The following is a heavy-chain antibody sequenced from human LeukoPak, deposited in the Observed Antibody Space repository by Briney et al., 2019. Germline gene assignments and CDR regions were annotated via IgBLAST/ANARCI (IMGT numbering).Heavy chain of an antibody. CDR2: IYYRGST. Sequence: PSETLSLTCTVSGGSISSTIYYWGWIRQPPGKGLEWIGSIYYRGSTYYNPSLKSRVAISVDTSKNQFSLKLSSVTAADTAVYYWARVPPSAWGNWFAPWGKGPLVTVA. CDR3: ARVPPSAWGNWFAP. V-gene: IGHV4-39*07. CDR1: GGSISSTIYY. D-gene: IGHD6-19*01. J-gene: IGHJ5*02.